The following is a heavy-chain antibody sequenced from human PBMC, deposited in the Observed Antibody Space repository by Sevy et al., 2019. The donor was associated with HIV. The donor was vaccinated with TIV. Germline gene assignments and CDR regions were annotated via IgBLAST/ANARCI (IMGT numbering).Heavy chain of an antibody. Sequence: SETLSLTCTVSGGSISSYYWSWIRQPPGKGLEWIGYIYYSGSTNYNPSLKSRVTISVDTSKNQFSLKLSSVTAADPAVYYCARVVGYSYGYNWFDPWGQGTLVTVSS. CDR1: GGSISSYY. J-gene: IGHJ5*02. CDR3: ARVVGYSYGYNWFDP. D-gene: IGHD5-18*01. V-gene: IGHV4-59*01. CDR2: IYYSGST.